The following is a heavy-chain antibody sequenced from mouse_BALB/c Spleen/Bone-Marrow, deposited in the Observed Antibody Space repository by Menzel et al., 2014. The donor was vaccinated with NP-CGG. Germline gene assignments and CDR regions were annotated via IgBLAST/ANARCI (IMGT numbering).Heavy chain of an antibody. CDR2: INPYNDGT. CDR3: ARRGFDEGYYAMDY. J-gene: IGHJ4*01. CDR1: GYTFTSYV. V-gene: IGHV1-14*01. Sequence: EVQLQQSGPELVKPGASVKMSCKASGYTFTSYVMHWVKQKPGQGLEWIGYINPYNDGTKYNEKFKGKATLTSDKSSSTCYMELSSLTSEDSAVYYCARRGFDEGYYAMDYWGQGTSVTVSS.